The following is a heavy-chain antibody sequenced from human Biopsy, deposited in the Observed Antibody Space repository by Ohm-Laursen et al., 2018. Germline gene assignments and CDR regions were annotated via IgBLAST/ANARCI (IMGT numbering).Heavy chain of an antibody. CDR3: ARLFRLDDYWNDDPPDGFDV. J-gene: IGHJ3*01. D-gene: IGHD3-3*01. CDR1: GDSKSSQY. CDR2: ISDTGTT. V-gene: IGHV4-59*11. Sequence: SETLSLTCNVPGDSKSSQYWTWIRQPPGKGLEWIGYISDTGTTNYNPSLRGRVAMSVDTSKNQFSLQLTSVTAADTAMFFCARLFRLDDYWNDDPPDGFDVWGQGTMVTVSS.